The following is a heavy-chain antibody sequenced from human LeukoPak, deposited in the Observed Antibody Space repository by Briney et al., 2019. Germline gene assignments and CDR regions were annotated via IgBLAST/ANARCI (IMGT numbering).Heavy chain of an antibody. CDR3: PRHSYGSGSYSYYFDY. CDR2: ISSSDSTI. Sequence: KPGGSLRLSCAASGFTFSDYYMSWIRQAPGKGLEWLSYISSSDSTIYYADSVEVRFTISRDNAKNSLYLQMNSLRAEDTDVYYCPRHSYGSGSYSYYFDYWGQGTQVTVSS. V-gene: IGHV3-11*01. J-gene: IGHJ4*02. CDR1: GFTFSDYY. D-gene: IGHD3-10*01.